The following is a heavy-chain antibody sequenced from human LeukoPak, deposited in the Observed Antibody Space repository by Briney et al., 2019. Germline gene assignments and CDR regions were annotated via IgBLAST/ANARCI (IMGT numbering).Heavy chain of an antibody. V-gene: IGHV3-15*01. D-gene: IGHD2-21*01. CDR3: ATSNHIATIPVVLRGPYYGLDV. CDR2: IKSESEGETT. J-gene: IGHJ6*02. CDR1: GLTVTNVW. Sequence: GGSLRLSCAVSGLTVTNVWMTWVRQVPGKGLEWIGRIKSESEGETTDYAAPVRGRFTMSRDVSKNTLHLQMEGLKTGDTAIYYCATSNHIATIPVVLRGPYYGLDVWGQGTAVTVSS.